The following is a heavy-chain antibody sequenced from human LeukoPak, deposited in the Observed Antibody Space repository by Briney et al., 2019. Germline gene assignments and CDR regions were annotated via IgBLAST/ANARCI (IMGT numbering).Heavy chain of an antibody. D-gene: IGHD4-23*01. CDR3: AKEDYGGTFDY. CDR2: ISYDGSNK. Sequence: GRSLRLSCAASGFTFSSYGMHWVRQAPGKGLEWVAVISYDGSNKYYADSVKGRFTISRDNSKNTLYLQVNSLRAEDTAVYYCAKEDYGGTFDYWGQGTLVTVSS. V-gene: IGHV3-30*18. J-gene: IGHJ4*02. CDR1: GFTFSSYG.